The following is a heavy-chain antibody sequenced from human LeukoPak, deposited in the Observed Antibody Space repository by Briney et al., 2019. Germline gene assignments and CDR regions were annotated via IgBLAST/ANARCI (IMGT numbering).Heavy chain of an antibody. CDR3: ARDRAATQSWVEFDL. CDR2: IYVTGET. Sequence: GVSLRLSCAASGFAVSSTLMAWVRHAPGKGLEWVSLIYVTGETFYADSVKGRFTISRDNSKNMLYLQMNNLRPEDSAVYYRARDRAATQSWVEFDLWGQGTRVTVSS. D-gene: IGHD4-11*01. J-gene: IGHJ5*02. V-gene: IGHV3-66*03. CDR1: GFAVSSTL.